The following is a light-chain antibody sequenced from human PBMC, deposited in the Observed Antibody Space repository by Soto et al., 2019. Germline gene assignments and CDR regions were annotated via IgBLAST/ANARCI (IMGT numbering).Light chain of an antibody. J-gene: IGKJ4*01. V-gene: IGKV3D-15*01. CDR1: QYVSTN. Sequence: ETVMTQFPATLSVSPGERATLSCRASQYVSTNLDWYQQQPGHPPRLLIYDISNRATGIPARFSGSGSETEFAVTIPSLQSEDFAVYYCQQYDTWPLTFGGGTKVEIK. CDR3: QQYDTWPLT. CDR2: DIS.